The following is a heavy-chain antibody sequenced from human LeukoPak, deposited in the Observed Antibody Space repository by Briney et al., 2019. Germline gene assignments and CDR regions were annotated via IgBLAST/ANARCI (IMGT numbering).Heavy chain of an antibody. CDR3: ARAGIAAAGGYNWFDP. D-gene: IGHD6-13*01. CDR2: INPNSGGT. V-gene: IGHV1-2*02. J-gene: IGHJ5*02. CDR1: GYTFTGYY. Sequence: ASVKVSCKASGYTFTGYYMHWVRQAPGQGLEGMGWINPNSGGTNYAQKFQGRVTMTRDTSISTAYMELSRLRSDDTAVYYCARAGIAAAGGYNWFDPWGQGTLVTVSS.